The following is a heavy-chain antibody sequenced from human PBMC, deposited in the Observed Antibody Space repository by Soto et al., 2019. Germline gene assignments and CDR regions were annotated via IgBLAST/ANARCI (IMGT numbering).Heavy chain of an antibody. V-gene: IGHV4-61*01. CDR1: GGSVSSDNYY. CDR2: VYYDGTT. Sequence: PSETLSLTCTVFGGSVSSDNYYWSWIRQPPGKGLEWLGYVYYDGTTSYNPSLKSRVTTSVDTSKNQFSLRLSYVTAADTALYFCARGNNMFRGVIAYYFGYWGQGTLVTVSS. CDR3: ARGNNMFRGVIAYYFGY. D-gene: IGHD3-10*01. J-gene: IGHJ4*02.